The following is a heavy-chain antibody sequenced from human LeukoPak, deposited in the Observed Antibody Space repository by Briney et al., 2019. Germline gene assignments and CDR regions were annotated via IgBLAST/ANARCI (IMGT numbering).Heavy chain of an antibody. CDR1: GYTFISYG. V-gene: IGHV1-18*01. CDR3: ARLGAVATHFDY. Sequence: ASVKVSCKASGYTFISYGITWVRQAPGQGLEWMGWISAYNGNTNYVQKLQGRATMTTDTSTNTAYMELRSLRSDDTAVYYCARLGAVATHFDYWGQGTLVTVSS. CDR2: ISAYNGNT. D-gene: IGHD4-23*01. J-gene: IGHJ4*02.